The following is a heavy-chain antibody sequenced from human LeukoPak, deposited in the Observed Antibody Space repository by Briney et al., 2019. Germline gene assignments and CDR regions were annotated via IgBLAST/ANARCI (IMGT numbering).Heavy chain of an antibody. CDR1: GGSFSGYY. CDR3: ATSYYDSSGYYYFDY. D-gene: IGHD3-22*01. CDR2: INHSGST. J-gene: IGHJ4*02. V-gene: IGHV4-34*01. Sequence: PSETLSLTCAVYGGSFSGYYWSWIRQPPGKGLEWIGEINHSGSTNYNPSLKSRVTISVDGSKNQFSLKLSSVTAADTAVYYCATSYYDSSGYYYFDYWGQGTLVTVSS.